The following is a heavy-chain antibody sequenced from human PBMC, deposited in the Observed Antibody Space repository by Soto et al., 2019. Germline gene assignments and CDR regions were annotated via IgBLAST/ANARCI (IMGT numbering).Heavy chain of an antibody. CDR2: IYWDDDK. CDR3: AHTPYSFRWAVDY. J-gene: IGHJ4*02. V-gene: IGHV2-5*02. Sequence: QITLKESGPTLVKPTQTLTLTCSFSGFSLSTNGVGVGWIRQPPGKALEWLALIYWDDDKRYSPSLKTRLTXTXDXXQTPVVLTITNMDPVDTATYYCAHTPYSFRWAVDYWGQGALVPVSS. CDR1: GFSLSTNGVG. D-gene: IGHD5-18*01.